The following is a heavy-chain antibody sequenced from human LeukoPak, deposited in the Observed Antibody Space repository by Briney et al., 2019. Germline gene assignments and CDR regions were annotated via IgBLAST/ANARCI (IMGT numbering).Heavy chain of an antibody. CDR1: GYTFTSYG. D-gene: IGHD4-23*01. J-gene: IGHJ6*03. CDR2: ISAYNGNT. CDR3: ARDDYGGNSMGYYYYMDV. Sequence: ASVKVSCKASGYTFTSYGISWVRQAPGQGLEWMGWISAYNGNTNYAQKLQGRVTMTTDTSTSTAYMELSRLRSDDTAVYYCARDDYGGNSMGYYYYMDVWGKGTTVTVSS. V-gene: IGHV1-18*01.